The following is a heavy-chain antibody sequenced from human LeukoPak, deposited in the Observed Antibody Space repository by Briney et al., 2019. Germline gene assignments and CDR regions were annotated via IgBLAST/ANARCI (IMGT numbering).Heavy chain of an antibody. Sequence: ASVKVSCKASGGTFSSYAISWVRQAPGQGLEWMGGIIPIFGTANYAQKFQGRVTITTDESTSTAYMELSSLRSEDTAVYYCASSDIVVVPAASSNVPNDIWGQGTMVTVSS. J-gene: IGHJ3*02. V-gene: IGHV1-69*05. CDR1: GGTFSSYA. D-gene: IGHD2-2*01. CDR2: IIPIFGTA. CDR3: ASSDIVVVPAASSNVPNDI.